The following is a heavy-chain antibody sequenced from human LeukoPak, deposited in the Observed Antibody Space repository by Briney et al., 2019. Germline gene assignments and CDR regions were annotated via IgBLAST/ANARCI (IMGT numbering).Heavy chain of an antibody. V-gene: IGHV4-4*07. D-gene: IGHD2-2*01. Sequence: PSETLSLTCTVSGGSISSYYWSWIRQPAGKGLEWIGRIYTSGSTNYNPSLKSRVTMSVDTSKNQFSLKLSSVTAADTAVYYCARDQEDIVVVPAAMDWFDPWGQGTLVTVSS. CDR1: GGSISSYY. CDR3: ARDQEDIVVVPAAMDWFDP. J-gene: IGHJ5*02. CDR2: IYTSGST.